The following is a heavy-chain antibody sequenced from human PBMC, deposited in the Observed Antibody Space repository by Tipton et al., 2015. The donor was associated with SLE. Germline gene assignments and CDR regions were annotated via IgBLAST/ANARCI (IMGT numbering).Heavy chain of an antibody. CDR3: AREEWLQLRAFDY. J-gene: IGHJ4*02. Sequence: QLVQSGAEVKKPGASVKISCKASGYTFTGYYILWVRQARGQGLEWMGWIHPKTGDTNYAPNFQGRVTFTGDTSISTAFMELSGLKPNDTAVYFCAREEWLQLRAFDYWGQGTVVTVSS. CDR2: IHPKTGDT. V-gene: IGHV1-2*02. CDR1: GYTFTGYY. D-gene: IGHD5-24*01.